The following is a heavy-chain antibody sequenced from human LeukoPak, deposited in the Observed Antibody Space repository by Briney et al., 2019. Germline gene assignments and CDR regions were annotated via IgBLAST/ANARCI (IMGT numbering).Heavy chain of an antibody. CDR3: ARSVIAVAGYDAFDI. V-gene: IGHV3-48*02. CDR2: ISSRSFTI. J-gene: IGHJ3*02. Sequence: GGSLRLSCATSGFTFSGYWMHWVRQAPGKGLDWVSYISSRSFTIYYADSVKGRFTITRDNAKNSLYLEMNSLRDEDTAVYYCARSVIAVAGYDAFDIWGQGTVVTVSS. CDR1: GFTFSGYW. D-gene: IGHD6-19*01.